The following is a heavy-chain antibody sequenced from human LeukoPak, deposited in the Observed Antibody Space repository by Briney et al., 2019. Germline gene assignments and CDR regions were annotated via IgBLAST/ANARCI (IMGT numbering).Heavy chain of an antibody. V-gene: IGHV4-34*01. D-gene: IGHD6-13*01. Sequence: PSETLSLTCAVYGGSFSGYYWSWIRQPPGKGLEWIGEINHSGSTYYNPSLKSRVTISVDTSKNQFSLKLSSVTAADTAVYYCARVSYIIIAAADHWFDPWGQGTLVTVSS. J-gene: IGHJ5*02. CDR2: INHSGST. CDR3: ARVSYIIIAAADHWFDP. CDR1: GGSFSGYY.